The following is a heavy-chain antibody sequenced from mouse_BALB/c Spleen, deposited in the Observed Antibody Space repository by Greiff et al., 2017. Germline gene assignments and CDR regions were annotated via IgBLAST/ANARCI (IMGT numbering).Heavy chain of an antibody. CDR1: GYTFTSYW. J-gene: IGHJ2*01. V-gene: IGHV1S81*02. D-gene: IGHD1-1*01. CDR2: INPSNGRT. Sequence: QVQLKQPGAELVKPGASVKLSCKASGYTFTSYWMHWVKQRPGQGLEWIGEINPSNGRTNYNEKFKSKATLTVDKSSSTAYMQLSSLTSEDSAVYYCARRGIRNGSSYGGYFDYWGQGTTLTVSS. CDR3: ARRGIRNGSSYGGYFDY.